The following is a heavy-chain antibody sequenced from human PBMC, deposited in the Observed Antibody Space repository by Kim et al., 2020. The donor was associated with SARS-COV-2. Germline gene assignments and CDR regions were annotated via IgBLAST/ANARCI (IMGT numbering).Heavy chain of an antibody. D-gene: IGHD1-26*01. CDR1: GFTFSSYE. CDR2: ISSSGSTI. V-gene: IGHV3-48*03. J-gene: IGHJ4*02. Sequence: GGSLRLSCAASGFTFSSYEMNRVRQAPGKGLEWVSYISSSGSTIYYADSVKGRFTISRDNAKNSLYLQMNSLRAEDTAVYYCARGFSGSYTDYWGQGTLVTVSS. CDR3: ARGFSGSYTDY.